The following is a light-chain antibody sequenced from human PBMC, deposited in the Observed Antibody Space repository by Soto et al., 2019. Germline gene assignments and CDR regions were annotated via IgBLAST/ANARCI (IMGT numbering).Light chain of an antibody. Sequence: DIQMTQSPSTRSASVGNRVTITCRASQSISSWLAWYQQKPGKAPKLLIYDASSLESGVPSRFSGSGSGTEFTLTISSLQPDDFATYYCQQYNSYGYTFGQGTKLEIK. CDR1: QSISSW. CDR2: DAS. V-gene: IGKV1-5*01. CDR3: QQYNSYGYT. J-gene: IGKJ2*01.